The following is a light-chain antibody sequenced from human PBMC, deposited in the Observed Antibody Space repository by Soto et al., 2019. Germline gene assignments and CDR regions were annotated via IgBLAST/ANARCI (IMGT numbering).Light chain of an antibody. Sequence: EIAMTQSPATLSVSPGERATLSCRASQSVSSNLAWYQQKLGQAPRLLIYGAFTRATGIPARFSGSGSGTEFTLTISSLQSEDFAVYYCQQYNNWPSITFGQGTRLEIK. CDR1: QSVSSN. CDR2: GAF. CDR3: QQYNNWPSIT. V-gene: IGKV3-15*01. J-gene: IGKJ5*01.